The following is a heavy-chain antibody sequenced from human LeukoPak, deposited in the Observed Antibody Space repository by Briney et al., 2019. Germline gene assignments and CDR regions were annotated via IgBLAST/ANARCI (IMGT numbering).Heavy chain of an antibody. Sequence: GGSLRLSCAASGFTFSSYAMSWVRQAPGKGLEWVSAISGSGGRTYYADSVKGRFTISRDNSKNTLYLQMNSLRAEDTAVYYCAKSPGAYCTGGSCYIDYWGQGSLVTVSS. CDR3: AKSPGAYCTGGSCYIDY. CDR1: GFTFSSYA. J-gene: IGHJ4*02. V-gene: IGHV3-23*01. D-gene: IGHD2-15*01. CDR2: ISGSGGRT.